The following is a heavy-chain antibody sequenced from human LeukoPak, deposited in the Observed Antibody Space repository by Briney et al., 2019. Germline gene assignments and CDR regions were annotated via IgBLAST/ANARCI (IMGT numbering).Heavy chain of an antibody. Sequence: PGGSLRLSCAASGFTFSSYGVHWVRQAPGKGLEWVAVIWYDGSNKYYADSVKGRFTISRDNSKNTLYLQMNSLRAEDTAVYYCAKGLRYFDLWGRGTLVTVSS. J-gene: IGHJ2*01. CDR2: IWYDGSNK. V-gene: IGHV3-33*06. CDR1: GFTFSSYG. D-gene: IGHD5/OR15-5a*01. CDR3: AKGLRYFDL.